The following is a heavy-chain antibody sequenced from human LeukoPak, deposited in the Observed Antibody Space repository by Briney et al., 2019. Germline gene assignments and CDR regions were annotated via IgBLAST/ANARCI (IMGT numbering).Heavy chain of an antibody. J-gene: IGHJ4*02. CDR3: ARDGLTHRSQRLPDY. CDR1: GYTFTSYG. V-gene: IGHV1-18*01. Sequence: ASVKVSCKASGYTFTSYGISWVRQAPGQGLEWMGWISAYNGNTNYAQKLQGRVTMTTDTSTSTAYMELRSLRSDDTAVYYCARDGLTHRSQRLPDYWGQGTLVTASS. D-gene: IGHD6-25*01. CDR2: ISAYNGNT.